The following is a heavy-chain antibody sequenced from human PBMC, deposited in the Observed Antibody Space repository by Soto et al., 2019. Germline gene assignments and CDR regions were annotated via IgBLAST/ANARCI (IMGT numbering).Heavy chain of an antibody. CDR3: ANFRVDGDFLEWLLLGAFDI. D-gene: IGHD3-3*01. J-gene: IGHJ3*02. CDR2: ISGSGGST. CDR1: GFTFSSYA. V-gene: IGHV3-23*01. Sequence: GGSLRLSCAASGFTFSSYAMSWVRQAPGKGLEWVSAISGSGGSTYYADSVKGRFTISIDNSKNTLYLQMISLRAEDTAVYYCANFRVDGDFLEWLLLGAFDIWGQGTMVTVSS.